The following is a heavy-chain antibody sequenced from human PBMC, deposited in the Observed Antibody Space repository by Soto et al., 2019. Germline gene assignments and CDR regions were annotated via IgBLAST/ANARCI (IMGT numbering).Heavy chain of an antibody. CDR1: GFTFSSYS. V-gene: IGHV3-48*01. CDR2: ITSSSSTI. CDR3: ARGAYYYDSSGLCY. J-gene: IGHJ4*02. D-gene: IGHD3-22*01. Sequence: EVQLVESGGGLVQPGGSLRLSCAASGFTFSSYSMNWVRQAPGKGLEWDSYITSSSSTIYYADSVKGRFTISRDNAKTSLDLQMKSLRAEDTAVYYCARGAYYYDSSGLCYWGQGTLGTVSS.